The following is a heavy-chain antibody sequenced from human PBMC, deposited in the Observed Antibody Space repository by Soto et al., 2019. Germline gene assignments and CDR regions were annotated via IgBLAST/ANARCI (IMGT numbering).Heavy chain of an antibody. J-gene: IGHJ4*02. Sequence: QVQLVESGGGVVQPGRSLRLSCASSGFTFSSYGMHWVRQAPGKGLEWVAVIWYDGSNKYYADSVKGRFTISRDNSKNTLYLQMNSLGAEDTAVYYWARGGGAAGTPGYYFDYWGQGTLVTVSS. CDR3: ARGGGAAGTPGYYFDY. CDR1: GFTFSSYG. D-gene: IGHD6-13*01. CDR2: IWYDGSNK. V-gene: IGHV3-33*01.